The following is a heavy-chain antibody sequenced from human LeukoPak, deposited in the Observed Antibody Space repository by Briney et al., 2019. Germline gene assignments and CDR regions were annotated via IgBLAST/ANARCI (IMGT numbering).Heavy chain of an antibody. CDR3: AELGITMIGGV. D-gene: IGHD3-10*02. Sequence: GGSLRLSCAASGFTLSDYYMSWIRQAPGKGLEWISYISSSGSTISYADSVKGRFTISRDNAKNSLYLQMNSLRAEDTAVYYCAELGITMIGGVWGKGTTVTISS. CDR2: ISSSGSTI. V-gene: IGHV3-11*04. CDR1: GFTLSDYY. J-gene: IGHJ6*04.